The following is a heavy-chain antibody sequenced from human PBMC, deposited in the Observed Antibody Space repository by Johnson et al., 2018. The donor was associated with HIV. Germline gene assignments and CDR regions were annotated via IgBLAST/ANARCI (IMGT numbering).Heavy chain of an antibody. V-gene: IGHV3-30*03. D-gene: IGHD5-12*01. CDR3: ARLRGYSGYDSFDI. J-gene: IGHJ3*02. CDR2: ISYDGNNK. Sequence: QVQLVESGGGVVQPGRSLRLSCAASGFTFSSYVMHWVRQAPGKGLEWVAFISYDGNNKYYADSVKGRFTISRDNAKNSLYLQMNSLRAEDTALYYCARLRGYSGYDSFDIWGQGTVVTVSS. CDR1: GFTFSSYV.